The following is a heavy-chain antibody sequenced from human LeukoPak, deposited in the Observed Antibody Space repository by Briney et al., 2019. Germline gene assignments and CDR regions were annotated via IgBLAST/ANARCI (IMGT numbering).Heavy chain of an antibody. Sequence: GGSLRLSCAASGFPFSNHAMSWVRQAPGKGLVWVSRINSDGINASYADSVKGRFTISRDNAKNTLNLQMNSLRAEDTAVYYCARDLGQYYDTSDNWFDPWGQGTLVTVSS. J-gene: IGHJ5*02. CDR1: GFPFSNHA. CDR2: INSDGINA. CDR3: ARDLGQYYDTSDNWFDP. V-gene: IGHV3-74*01. D-gene: IGHD3-22*01.